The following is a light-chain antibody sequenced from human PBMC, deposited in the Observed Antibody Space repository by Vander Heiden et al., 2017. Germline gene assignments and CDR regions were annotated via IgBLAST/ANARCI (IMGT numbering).Light chain of an antibody. V-gene: IGLV1-40*01. Sequence: QSVLTQPPSVSGAPGQRVPISCTGSSSNIGAGYDVHWYQQLPGTAPKLLIYGNSNRPSGVPDRFSGSKSGTSASLAITGLQAEDEADYYCQSYDSSLSERVFGGGTKLTVL. J-gene: IGLJ2*01. CDR2: GNS. CDR1: SSNIGAGYD. CDR3: QSYDSSLSERV.